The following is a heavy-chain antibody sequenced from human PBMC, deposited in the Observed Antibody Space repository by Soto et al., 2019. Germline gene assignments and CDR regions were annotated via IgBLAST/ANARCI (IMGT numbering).Heavy chain of an antibody. CDR3: ARRYGGNLDY. D-gene: IGHD1-26*01. V-gene: IGHV4-59*08. Sequence: PSATLSLTCTVSERSISSYYWGWIRQPPGKGLEWIGYIYYSGSTNYNPSLKSRVTISVDTSKNQFSLKLSSVTAADTAVYYCARRYGGNLDYWGQGTLVTVS. J-gene: IGHJ4*02. CDR1: ERSISSYY. CDR2: IYYSGST.